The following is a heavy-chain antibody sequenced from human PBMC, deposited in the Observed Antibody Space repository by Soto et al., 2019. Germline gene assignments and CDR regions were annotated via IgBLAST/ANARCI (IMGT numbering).Heavy chain of an antibody. D-gene: IGHD2-2*01. CDR1: GFTFDDYY. V-gene: IGHV3-11*01. CDR3: ARGVSRSFSFYYVDV. CDR2: LSNAGVTI. Sequence: QVHLVESGGGLAKPGGSLRLSCAASGFTFDDYYMNWIRQAPGKGPEGFAYLSNAGVTIFYPDSLKGRFTSSRDNAKNSLFLEMNNLGGGDTAVYYCARGVSRSFSFYYVDVWGAGTTVTVSS. J-gene: IGHJ6*03.